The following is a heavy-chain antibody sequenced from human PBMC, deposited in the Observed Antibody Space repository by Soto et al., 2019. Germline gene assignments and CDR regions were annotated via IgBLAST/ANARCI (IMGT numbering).Heavy chain of an antibody. CDR1: GYSFTSYY. CDR2: INPSGGST. V-gene: IGHV1-46*03. CDR3: VRDPRGPGDRGTVGYDRQDNGFDI. D-gene: IGHD5-12*01. Sequence: ASVKVSCKASGYSFTSYYIHWVRQAPGQGLEWMGIINPSGGSTNYAQKFQGRVTMTRDTSSTTVYMELSSLRSEDTAVYFCVRDPRGPGDRGTVGYDRQDNGFDIWGQGTMVTVSS. J-gene: IGHJ3*02.